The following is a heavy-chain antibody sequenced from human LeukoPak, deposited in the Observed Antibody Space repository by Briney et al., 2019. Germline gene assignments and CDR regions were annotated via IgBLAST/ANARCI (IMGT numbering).Heavy chain of an antibody. V-gene: IGHV4-39*01. CDR2: IHNSGRS. CDR1: GGSLSSGNYY. D-gene: IGHD3-22*01. Sequence: SDTLSLTFTVSGGSLSSGNYYWACIRPPPGKRLESIGCIHNSGRSFYSPSLKSRVTISVDTSKNQLSLKLSSVTAAETAVYYCARRTYDGRGYYYLESWGQGTLVTVSS. J-gene: IGHJ4*02. CDR3: ARRTYDGRGYYYLES.